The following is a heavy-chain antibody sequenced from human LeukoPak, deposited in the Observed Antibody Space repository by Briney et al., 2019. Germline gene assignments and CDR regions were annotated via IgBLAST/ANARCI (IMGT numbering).Heavy chain of an antibody. CDR1: GFTFSSYS. CDR3: AKDFRPVDGKVFDY. V-gene: IGHV3-21*01. CDR2: ISSSSSYI. Sequence: GGSLRLSCAASGFTFSSYSMNWVRQAPGKGLEWVSSISSSSSYIYYADSVKGRFTISRDNSKNTLYLQMNSLRGEDTAVYYCAKDFRPVDGKVFDYGGQGPLVTVPS. D-gene: IGHD6-19*01. J-gene: IGHJ4*02.